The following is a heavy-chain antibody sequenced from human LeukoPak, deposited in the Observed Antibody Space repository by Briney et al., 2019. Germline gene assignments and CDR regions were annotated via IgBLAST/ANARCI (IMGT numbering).Heavy chain of an antibody. CDR2: ISGSSDPI. Sequence: GGSLRLSCAASGFTFSSSSMNWVRQAPGKGLEWLSYISGSSDPIYYADSVRGRFTISRDNAKNSLSLQMNSLRAEDTAVYLCARDRGSGDEYSPDAFDIWGQGTMVTVSS. V-gene: IGHV3-48*01. J-gene: IGHJ3*02. D-gene: IGHD1-26*01. CDR3: ARDRGSGDEYSPDAFDI. CDR1: GFTFSSSS.